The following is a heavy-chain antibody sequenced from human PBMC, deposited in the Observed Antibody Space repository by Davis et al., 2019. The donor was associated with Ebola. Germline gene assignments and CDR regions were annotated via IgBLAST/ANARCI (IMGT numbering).Heavy chain of an antibody. D-gene: IGHD2-2*01. CDR3: TSRQIKHDHYFDY. CDR2: IKSKNDGGTT. V-gene: IGHV3-15*01. Sequence: GESLKIPCAASGFTFSSYAMRWVRQAPGKGLEWVGRIKSKNDGGTTDSAAPVNGRFTISRDDSKNMLYLHMNSLKTEDTAVYYCTSRQIKHDHYFDYWGLGTLVTVSS. CDR1: GFTFSSYA. J-gene: IGHJ4*02.